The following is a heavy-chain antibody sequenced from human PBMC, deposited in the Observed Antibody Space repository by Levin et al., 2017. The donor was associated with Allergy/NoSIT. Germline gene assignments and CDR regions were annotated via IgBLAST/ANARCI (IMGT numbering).Heavy chain of an antibody. D-gene: IGHD5-18*01. CDR1: GFTFSTYS. CDR3: ARDNVEYSYGYPYNWFDP. J-gene: IGHJ5*02. CDR2: ISSSSSSI. Sequence: PGGSLRLSCAASGFTFSTYSMNWVRQAPGKGLEWVSYISSSSSSIYYADSVKGRFTISRDNAKNSLYVQMNSLRAEDTAVYYCARDNVEYSYGYPYNWFDPWGQGTLVTVSS. V-gene: IGHV3-48*01.